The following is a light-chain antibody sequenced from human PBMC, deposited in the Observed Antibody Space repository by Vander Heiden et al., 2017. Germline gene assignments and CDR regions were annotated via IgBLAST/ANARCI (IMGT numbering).Light chain of an antibody. CDR3: STWDYSLSAVV. V-gene: IGLV1-36*01. J-gene: IGLJ2*01. Sequence: LPSGIPDRFSGSKSGTTASLTIAGLEAEVGADYYCSTWDYSLSAVVFGGGTKVTVL.